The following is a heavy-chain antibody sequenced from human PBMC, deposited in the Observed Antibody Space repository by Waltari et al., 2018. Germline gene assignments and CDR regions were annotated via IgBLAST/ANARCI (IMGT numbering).Heavy chain of an antibody. J-gene: IGHJ4*02. CDR3: AKWGSGWYEDY. Sequence: EVQLLESGGGLVQPGGSLRLSCAASGFTFSSYAMNWVRQAPEKGLGWVSAIGNSGTSTYYADSVKGRFTISRDNSKNTLYLQMDSLRAEDTAVYYCAKWGSGWYEDYWGQGTLVTVSS. CDR2: IGNSGTST. V-gene: IGHV3-23*01. D-gene: IGHD6-19*01. CDR1: GFTFSSYA.